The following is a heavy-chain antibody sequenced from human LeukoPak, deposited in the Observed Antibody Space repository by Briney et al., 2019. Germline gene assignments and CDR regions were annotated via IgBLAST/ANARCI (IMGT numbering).Heavy chain of an antibody. CDR1: GGSFSGYY. CDR2: INHSGST. Sequence: SETLSLTCAVYGGSFSGYYWSWIRQPPGKGLEWIGEINHSGSTNYNPSLKSRVTISVDTSKNQFSLKLSSVTAADTAVYYCARLGYSSGWYDFDIWGQGTMVTVSS. CDR3: ARLGYSSGWYDFDI. D-gene: IGHD6-19*01. V-gene: IGHV4-34*01. J-gene: IGHJ3*02.